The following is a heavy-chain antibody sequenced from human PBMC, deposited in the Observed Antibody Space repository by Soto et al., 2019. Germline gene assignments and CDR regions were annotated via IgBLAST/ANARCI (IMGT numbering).Heavy chain of an antibody. CDR1: GGAISSGGYS. J-gene: IGHJ5*02. D-gene: IGHD3-3*01. CDR3: ARAYYYDFRSGYPGHWFDP. Sequence: SETLSLTCAVSGGAISSGGYSWSWIRQPPGKGLEWIGYIYHSGSTYYNPSLKSRVTISVDRSKNQFSLKLSSVTAADTAVYYCARAYYYDFRSGYPGHWFDPWGQGTLVTVSS. V-gene: IGHV4-30-2*01. CDR2: IYHSGST.